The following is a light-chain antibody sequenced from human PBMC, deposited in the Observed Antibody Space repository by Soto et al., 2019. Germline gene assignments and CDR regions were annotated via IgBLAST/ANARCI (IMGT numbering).Light chain of an antibody. CDR3: ATWDDSLRAWL. CDR2: RNN. V-gene: IGLV1-47*01. CDR1: NSNIGNNY. J-gene: IGLJ3*02. Sequence: QLVLTQPPSASGTPGQRVTISCSGSNSNIGNNYVYWYHQVPGTAPKLLIYRNNQRPSGVPDRFSGSKSGTSASLAISGLRSEDEADYHCATWDDSLRAWLFGGGTKLTVL.